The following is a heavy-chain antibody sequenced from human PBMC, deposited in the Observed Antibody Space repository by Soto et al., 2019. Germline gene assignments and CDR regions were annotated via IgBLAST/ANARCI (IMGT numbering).Heavy chain of an antibody. Sequence: PSETLSLTCAVSGGSISSGGYSWSWIRQPPGKGLEWIGYIYHSGSTYYNPSLKSRVTISVDRSKNQFSLKLSSVTAADTAVYYCARRQVVALENGGQGTLDTTSS. CDR3: ARRQVVALEN. V-gene: IGHV4-30-2*01. D-gene: IGHD2-2*01. CDR1: GGSISSGGYS. J-gene: IGHJ4*01. CDR2: IYHSGST.